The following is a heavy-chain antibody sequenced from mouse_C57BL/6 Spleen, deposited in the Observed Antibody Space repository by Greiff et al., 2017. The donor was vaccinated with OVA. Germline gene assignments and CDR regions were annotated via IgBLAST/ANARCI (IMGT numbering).Heavy chain of an antibody. D-gene: IGHD2-4*01. CDR2: IYPGDGDT. V-gene: IGHV1-82*01. CDR1: GYAFSSSW. CDR3: ARLGIYYDYDYWYFDV. Sequence: QVHVKQSGPELVKPGASVKISCKASGYAFSSSWMNWVKQRPGKGLEWIGRIYPGDGDTNYNGKFKGKATLTADKSSSTAYMQLSSLTSEDSAVYFCARLGIYYDYDYWYFDVWGTGTTVTVSS. J-gene: IGHJ1*03.